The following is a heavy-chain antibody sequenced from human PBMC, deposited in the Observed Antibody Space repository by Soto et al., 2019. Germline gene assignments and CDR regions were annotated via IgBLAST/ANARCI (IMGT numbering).Heavy chain of an antibody. J-gene: IGHJ4*02. CDR2: VYHSGGT. V-gene: IGHV4-30-4*01. Sequence: SETLSLTCTVSGGSITSGDYYWSWVRQSPGKGLEWIGYVYHSGGTFYNPSLKSRVSISEDTPNNQFSLTLTSVTAADTAVYYCARESEDLTSNFDYWGQGTLVTVSS. CDR3: ARESEDLTSNFDY. CDR1: GGSITSGDYY.